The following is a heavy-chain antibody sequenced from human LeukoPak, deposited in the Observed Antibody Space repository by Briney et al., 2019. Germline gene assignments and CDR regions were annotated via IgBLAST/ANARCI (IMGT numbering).Heavy chain of an antibody. J-gene: IGHJ5*02. V-gene: IGHV4-59*01. CDR3: ARRVVVAATSWFDP. CDR2: IYYSGST. Sequence: SETLSLTCTVSGCSISSYYWSWIRQPPGKGLEWIGYIYYSGSTNYNPSLKSRFTISVDTSKNQFSLKLSSVTAADTAVYYCARRVVVAATSWFDPWGQGTLVTVSS. CDR1: GCSISSYY. D-gene: IGHD2-15*01.